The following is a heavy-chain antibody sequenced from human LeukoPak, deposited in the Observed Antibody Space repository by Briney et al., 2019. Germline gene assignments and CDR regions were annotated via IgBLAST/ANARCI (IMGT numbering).Heavy chain of an antibody. V-gene: IGHV4-39*01. D-gene: IGHD3-10*01. Sequence: PSETLSLTCAVYGGSFSSYHWGWIRQPPGKGLDWIGNIYYSGSTYYNPSLKSRVTISLDTSKNQFSLKLSSVTAADTAVYYCASVRRGFGESSKYYAYYYMGVWGKGTTVTISS. J-gene: IGHJ6*03. CDR2: IYYSGST. CDR3: ASVRRGFGESSKYYAYYYMGV. CDR1: GGSFSSYH.